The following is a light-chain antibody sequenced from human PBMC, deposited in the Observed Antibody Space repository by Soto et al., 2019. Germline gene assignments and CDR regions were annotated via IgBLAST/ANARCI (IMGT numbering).Light chain of an antibody. CDR3: TAWDDSLNVL. CDR2: SNN. Sequence: QSVLTQPPSASGTPGQRVTISCSGSSSNIGSNTVNWYQQLPGTAPKLIIYSNNHRPSGVPDRFSGSKSGTSASLAISGLQSEDEADYYCTAWDDSLNVLFGGGTKLTVL. J-gene: IGLJ2*01. CDR1: SSNIGSNT. V-gene: IGLV1-44*01.